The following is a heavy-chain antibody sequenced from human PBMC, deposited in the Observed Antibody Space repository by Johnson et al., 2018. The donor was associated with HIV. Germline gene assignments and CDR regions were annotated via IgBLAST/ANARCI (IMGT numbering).Heavy chain of an antibody. CDR1: GFTFSNAW. Sequence: VQLVESGGGLVKPGGSLRLSCAASGFTFSNAWMSWVRQAPGKGLEWVGRIKSKTDGGTTDYAAPVKGRFTILRDDSKNTLYLQMNSLKTEDTAVYYCTTELRLLWFRFKEAFDIWGQGTMVTVSS. V-gene: IGHV3-15*01. CDR3: TTELRLLWFRFKEAFDI. CDR2: IKSKTDGGTT. J-gene: IGHJ3*02. D-gene: IGHD3-10*01.